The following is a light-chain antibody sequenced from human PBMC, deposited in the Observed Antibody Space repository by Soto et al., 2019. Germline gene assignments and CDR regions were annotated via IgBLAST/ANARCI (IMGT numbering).Light chain of an antibody. CDR1: QIVSTS. V-gene: IGKV3-15*01. CDR3: QQYNNWWT. J-gene: IGKJ1*01. CDR2: GAS. Sequence: EIVMTQSPATLSVSPGERPPLSCRASQIVSTSLAWYQQKPGQAPRLLISGASNRATGVPARFSGSGSETEFTLTISSLQSEDFAVYYCQQYNNWWTFGQGTKVEIK.